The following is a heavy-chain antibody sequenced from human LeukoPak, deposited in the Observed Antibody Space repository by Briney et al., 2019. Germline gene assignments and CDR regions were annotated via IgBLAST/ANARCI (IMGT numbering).Heavy chain of an antibody. CDR3: ARMGGGGVDYYYYYGMDV. V-gene: IGHV3-23*01. J-gene: IGHJ6*02. D-gene: IGHD2-21*01. Sequence: PGGSLRLSCAASGFTFSSYAMSWVRQAPGKGLEWVSAISGSGGSTYYADSVKGRFTISRDNSKNTLYLQMNSLRAEDTAVYYCARMGGGGVDYYYYYGMDVWGQGTTVTVSS. CDR1: GFTFSSYA. CDR2: ISGSGGST.